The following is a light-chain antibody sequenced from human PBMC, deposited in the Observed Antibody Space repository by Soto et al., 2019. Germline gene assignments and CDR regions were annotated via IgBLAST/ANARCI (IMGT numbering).Light chain of an antibody. J-gene: IGLJ2*01. V-gene: IGLV2-23*01. CDR3: CSYAGSLL. Sequence: QSALTQPASVSGSPGQSITISCTGTTSDVGYFNLVSWYQQHPGKAPKLMIYEGSKRPSGVSNRFSGSQSGNTASLTISGLQAEDKAAYYCCSYAGSLLFGGGTKLTVL. CDR2: EGS. CDR1: TSDVGYFNL.